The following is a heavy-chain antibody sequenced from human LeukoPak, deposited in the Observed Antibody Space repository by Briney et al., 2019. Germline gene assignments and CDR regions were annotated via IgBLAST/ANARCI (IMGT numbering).Heavy chain of an antibody. CDR3: ARAPQSGSSGPHFDY. J-gene: IGHJ4*02. V-gene: IGHV4-34*01. CDR1: GGSFSGYY. Sequence: SETLSLTCAVYGGSFSGYYWSWIRQPPGKGLEWIEEINHSGSTNYNPSLKSRVTISVDTSKNQFSLKLSSVTAADTAVYYCARAPQSGSSGPHFDYWGQGTLVTVSS. CDR2: INHSGST. D-gene: IGHD3-10*01.